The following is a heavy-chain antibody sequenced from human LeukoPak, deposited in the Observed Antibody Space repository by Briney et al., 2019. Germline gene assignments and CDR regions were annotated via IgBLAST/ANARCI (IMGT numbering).Heavy chain of an antibody. D-gene: IGHD2-15*01. CDR3: ARDPIYCSGGSCSDY. V-gene: IGHV3-21*01. CDR2: ISSSSSYI. J-gene: IGHJ4*02. CDR1: GFTFSSYS. Sequence: GGSLRLSCAASGFTFSSYSMNWVRQAPGKGLEWVSSISSSSSYIYYADSVKGRFTISRDNAKNSLYLQMNSLRAEDTAVYYCARDPIYCSGGSCSDYRGQGTLVTVSS.